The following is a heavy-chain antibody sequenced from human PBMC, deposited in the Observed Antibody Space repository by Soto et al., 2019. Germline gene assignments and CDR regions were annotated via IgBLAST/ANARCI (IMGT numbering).Heavy chain of an antibody. CDR3: AKFGLPGARLYAFDI. CDR1: GFTFSSYG. Sequence: GGSLRLSCAASGFTFSSYGMHWVRQAPGKGLEWVAVISYDGSNKYYADSVKGRFTISRDNSKNTLYLQMNSLRAEDTAVYYCAKFGLPGARLYAFDIWGQGTMVTVSS. CDR2: ISYDGSNK. V-gene: IGHV3-30*18. D-gene: IGHD3-10*01. J-gene: IGHJ3*02.